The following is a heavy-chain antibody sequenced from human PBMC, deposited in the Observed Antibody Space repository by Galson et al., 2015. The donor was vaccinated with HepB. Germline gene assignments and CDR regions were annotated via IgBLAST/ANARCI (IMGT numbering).Heavy chain of an antibody. Sequence: SLRLSCAASGFTVSGYAMTWVRQAPGKGLEWVSSISGTGGTTFYADSVKGRFTISGDFPKNTVFLQMNSLRADDTAVYYCAKVGHSASWDYFDYWGQGALVTASS. J-gene: IGHJ4*02. D-gene: IGHD2-2*01. CDR2: ISGTGGTT. V-gene: IGHV3-23*01. CDR1: GFTVSGYA. CDR3: AKVGHSASWDYFDY.